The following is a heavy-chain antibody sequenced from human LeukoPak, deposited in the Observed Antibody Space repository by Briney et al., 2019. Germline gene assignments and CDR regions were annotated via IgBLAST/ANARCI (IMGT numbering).Heavy chain of an antibody. Sequence: GGSLRLSCAASGFTFSDYYMSWIRQAPGKGLEWVANIKQDGSEKYSMDSVKGRFTISRDNAKNSLYLQLNSLRAEDTAVYYCASHDYGDYASLDYWGQGTLVTVSS. CDR1: GFTFSDYY. J-gene: IGHJ4*02. V-gene: IGHV3-7*03. CDR2: IKQDGSEK. D-gene: IGHD4-17*01. CDR3: ASHDYGDYASLDY.